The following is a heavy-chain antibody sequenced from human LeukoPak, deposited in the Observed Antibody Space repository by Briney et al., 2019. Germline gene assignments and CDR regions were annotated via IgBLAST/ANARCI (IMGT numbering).Heavy chain of an antibody. J-gene: IGHJ4*02. CDR1: GVPFSNYY. Sequence: PSETLSLTCAASGVPFSNYYWSWVRQSPSQGLEWIGEINHSGYTNYNPSLKSRVTMSIDTSKNQFSLKLTSVTAADAGVYYFTRAVAGHPDWGQGTLVTVSS. V-gene: IGHV4-34*01. D-gene: IGHD6-19*01. CDR2: INHSGYT. CDR3: TRAVAGHPD.